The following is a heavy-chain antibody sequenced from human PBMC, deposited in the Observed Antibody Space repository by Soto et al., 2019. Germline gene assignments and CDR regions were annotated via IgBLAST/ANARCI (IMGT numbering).Heavy chain of an antibody. D-gene: IGHD3-16*01. J-gene: IGHJ5*02. CDR1: GYTFTNFD. Sequence: QVQLVQSGAEVKKPGASVKVSCKASGYTFTNFDINWVRQATGQGLEWMGWMNPSNGDTGYAQKFQGRVTMTRDTSISTAYMELSSLTSDDTAVYYCAREDSTKRGRLDPWGQGTPVTVSS. V-gene: IGHV1-8*01. CDR3: AREDSTKRGRLDP. CDR2: MNPSNGDT.